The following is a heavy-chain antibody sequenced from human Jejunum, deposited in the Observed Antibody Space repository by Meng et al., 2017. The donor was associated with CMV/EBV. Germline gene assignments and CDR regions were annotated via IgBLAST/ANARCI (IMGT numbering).Heavy chain of an antibody. CDR2: IYPGDSDI. J-gene: IGHJ6*02. CDR3: ARLSTRLTYYYYAMDV. Sequence: YSFTNYWIGGVRQMPGKGLEWMAIIYPGDSDIEYSPSFQGHVTISADKSISTAYLHWSSLKASDTAMYYCARLSTRLTYYYYAMDVWGQGTTVTVSS. CDR1: YSFTNYW. D-gene: IGHD4/OR15-4a*01. V-gene: IGHV5-51*01.